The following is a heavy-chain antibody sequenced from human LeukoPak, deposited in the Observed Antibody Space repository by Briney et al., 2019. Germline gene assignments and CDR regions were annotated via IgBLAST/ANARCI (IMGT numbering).Heavy chain of an antibody. Sequence: SETLSVTCTDPGGSISSYYWSWIRQPAGKGLEWIGRIYTTGITNYNPSLKSRVTMSVDTSKNQFSLKLTSVTAADTAVYYCARDGYYYDSSGYYFWGQGTLVTVSP. CDR3: ARDGYYYDSSGYYF. D-gene: IGHD3-22*01. V-gene: IGHV4-4*07. CDR1: GGSISSYY. J-gene: IGHJ4*02. CDR2: IYTTGIT.